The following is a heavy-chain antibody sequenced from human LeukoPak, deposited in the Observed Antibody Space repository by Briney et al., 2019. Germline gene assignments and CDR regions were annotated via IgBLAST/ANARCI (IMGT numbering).Heavy chain of an antibody. D-gene: IGHD6-13*01. CDR1: RFTFSSYW. CDR3: TTAASSSWYYYYYYMDV. CDR2: IKQDGSEK. J-gene: IGHJ6*03. V-gene: IGHV3-7*03. Sequence: PGGSLRLSCAASRFTFSSYWMSWVRQAPGKGLEWVANIKQDGSEKYYVDSVKGRFTISRDNAKNSLYLQMNSLKTEDTAVYYCTTAASSSWYYYYYYMDVWGKGTTVTVSS.